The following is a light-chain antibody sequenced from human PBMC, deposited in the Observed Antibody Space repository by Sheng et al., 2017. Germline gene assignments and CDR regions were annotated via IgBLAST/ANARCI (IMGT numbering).Light chain of an antibody. V-gene: IGKV3-20*01. CDR1: QSVDSTY. Sequence: EIVLTQSPDTLSLSPGERATISCTASQSVDSTYLAWFQHKPGQAPRLLIYGASSRATGTPDRFSGSGSGRDFTLTITRLEPEDFAVYYCQQCGASPQTFGQGTRVEIK. CDR3: QQCGASPQT. J-gene: IGKJ1*01. CDR2: GAS.